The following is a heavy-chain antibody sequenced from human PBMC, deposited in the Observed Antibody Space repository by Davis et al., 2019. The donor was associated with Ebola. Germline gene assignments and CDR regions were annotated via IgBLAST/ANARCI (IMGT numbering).Heavy chain of an antibody. D-gene: IGHD2-2*01. V-gene: IGHV3-64*01. CDR2: ISSNGGNT. Sequence: GGSLRLSCAASGFIFSTHAMHWVRQAPGKGLEYVAAISSNGGNTYYAHSVKGRFTISRDNSKNTLYLQMGSLSVEDTAVYYCALGGCSSSSCYLASWGQGTLVTVSS. CDR3: ALGGCSSSSCYLAS. J-gene: IGHJ5*02. CDR1: GFIFSTHA.